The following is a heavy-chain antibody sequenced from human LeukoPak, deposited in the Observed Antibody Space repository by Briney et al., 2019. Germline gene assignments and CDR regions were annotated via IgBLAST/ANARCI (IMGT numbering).Heavy chain of an antibody. CDR3: AKEVDYGGNSGEIDY. CDR1: GFTFSSYG. J-gene: IGHJ4*02. V-gene: IGHV3-30*18. CDR2: ISYDGSNK. D-gene: IGHD4-23*01. Sequence: GRSLRLSCAASGFTFSSYGMHWVRQAPGKGLEWVAVISYDGSNKYYADSVKGRFTISRDNSKSTLYLQMNSLRAEDTAVYYCAKEVDYGGNSGEIDYWGQGTLVTVSS.